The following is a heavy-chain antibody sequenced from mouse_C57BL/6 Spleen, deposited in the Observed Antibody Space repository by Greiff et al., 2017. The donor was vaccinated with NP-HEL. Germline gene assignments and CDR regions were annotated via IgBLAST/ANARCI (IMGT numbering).Heavy chain of an antibody. V-gene: IGHV3-6*01. CDR3: ATSYDWFAY. J-gene: IGHJ3*01. CDR2: ISYDGSN. Sequence: EVQLQESGPGLVKPSQSLSLTCSVTGYSITSGYYWNWIRQFPGNKLEWMGYISYDGSNNYNPSLKNRISITRDTSKNQFFLKLNSVTTEDTATYYCATSYDWFAYWGQGTLVTVSA. D-gene: IGHD2-12*01. CDR1: GYSITSGYY.